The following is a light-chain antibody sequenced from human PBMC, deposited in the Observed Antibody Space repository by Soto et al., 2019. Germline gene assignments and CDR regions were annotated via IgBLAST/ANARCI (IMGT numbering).Light chain of an antibody. CDR3: QQRSKWPYT. V-gene: IGKV3-11*01. CDR1: QSVSSY. J-gene: IGKJ5*01. CDR2: EAS. Sequence: SVLPQSPATLSLSPGERATLSCRASQSVSSYLAWYQQKPGQAPRLLIYEASNRATGIPARFSGSGSGTDFTLTISSQEPEDFAVYYCQQRSKWPYTLGQGTRLEIK.